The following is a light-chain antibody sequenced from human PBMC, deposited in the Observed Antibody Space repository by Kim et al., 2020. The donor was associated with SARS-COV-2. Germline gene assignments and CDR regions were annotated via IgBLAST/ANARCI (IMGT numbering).Light chain of an antibody. CDR3: SSYAVTSSYV. Sequence: GQSVPISSPGTSSAVVRYNFVSWYQQQPGKGPKLMIYDVNKRPSGISTRFSGSKSGNTASLTISGLQSEDEADYYCSSYAVTSSYVFGTGTKVTVL. J-gene: IGLJ1*01. V-gene: IGLV2-14*03. CDR2: DVN. CDR1: SSAVVRYNF.